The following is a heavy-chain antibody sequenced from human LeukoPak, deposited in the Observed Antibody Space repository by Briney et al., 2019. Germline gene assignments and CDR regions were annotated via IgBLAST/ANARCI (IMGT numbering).Heavy chain of an antibody. V-gene: IGHV3-23*01. CDR1: GFTFSSYA. CDR2: ISGSGGST. CDR3: AKDVNTLYYYDSSGFT. J-gene: IGHJ5*02. D-gene: IGHD3-22*01. Sequence: PGGSLRLSCAASGFTFSSYAMSWVRQAPGKGLEWVSAISGSGGSTYYADSVKGRFTISRDNSKSTLYLQMNSLRAEDTTVYYCAKDVNTLYYYDSSGFTWGQGTLVTVSS.